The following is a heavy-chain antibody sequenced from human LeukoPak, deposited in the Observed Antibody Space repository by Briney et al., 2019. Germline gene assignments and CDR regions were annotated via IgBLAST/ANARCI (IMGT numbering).Heavy chain of an antibody. Sequence: PSETLSLTCTVSGASISSYYWSWIRQPPGKGLEWIGEINHSGSTNYNPSLKSRVTISVDTSKNQFSLKLSSVTAADTAVYYCARGPYYDFWSGRTKTTYYYYMDVWGKGTTVTVSS. D-gene: IGHD3-3*01. CDR3: ARGPYYDFWSGRTKTTYYYYMDV. V-gene: IGHV4-34*01. CDR2: INHSGST. CDR1: GASISSYY. J-gene: IGHJ6*03.